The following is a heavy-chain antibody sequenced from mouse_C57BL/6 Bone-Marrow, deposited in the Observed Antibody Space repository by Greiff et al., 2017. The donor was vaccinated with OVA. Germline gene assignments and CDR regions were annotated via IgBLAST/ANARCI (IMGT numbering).Heavy chain of an antibody. CDR2: SRNKANDYTT. J-gene: IGHJ4*01. CDR3: ARDADYGSSYAMDY. CDR1: GFTFSDFY. V-gene: IGHV7-1*01. D-gene: IGHD1-1*01. Sequence: EVNLVESGGGLVQSGRSLRLSCATSGFTFSDFYMEWVRQAPGKGLEWIAASRNKANDYTTEYSASVKGRFIVSRDTSQSILYLQMNALRAEDTAIYYCARDADYGSSYAMDYWGQGTSVTVSS.